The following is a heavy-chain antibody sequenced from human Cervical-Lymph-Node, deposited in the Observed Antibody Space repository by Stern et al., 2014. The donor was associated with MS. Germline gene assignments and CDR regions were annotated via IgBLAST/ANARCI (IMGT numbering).Heavy chain of an antibody. CDR1: GGSIGGYY. V-gene: IGHV4-59*01. CDR3: AREGRDDSSGWSHYFDY. CDR2: IHYTGSI. D-gene: IGHD6-19*01. Sequence: QVQLQESGPGLVKPSGTLSLTCTVSGGSIGGYYWTWLRQSPGKGLEWIGYIHYTGSINYNPSLKNRVTISVDRSRNQFSLKLSSVTAADTAVYYCAREGRDDSSGWSHYFDYWGQGTLVTVSS. J-gene: IGHJ4*02.